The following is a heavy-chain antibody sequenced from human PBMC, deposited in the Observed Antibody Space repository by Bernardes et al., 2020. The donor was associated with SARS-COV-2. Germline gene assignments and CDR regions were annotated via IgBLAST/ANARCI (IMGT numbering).Heavy chain of an antibody. D-gene: IGHD2-8*01. CDR2: INSDGSST. CDR3: VRAGTTNRNAMDV. Sequence: GGSLRLSCAASGLTLSSYWMHWVRQAPGKGLVWVSRINSDGSSTGYADSVKDRFTISRDNAKNTLYLQMNSLRGEDTAVYFCVRAGTTNRNAMDVWGQGTTVTVSS. V-gene: IGHV3-74*01. CDR1: GLTLSSYW. J-gene: IGHJ6*02.